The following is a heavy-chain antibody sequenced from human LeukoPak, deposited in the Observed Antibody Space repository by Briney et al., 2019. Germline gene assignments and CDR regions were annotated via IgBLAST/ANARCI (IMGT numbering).Heavy chain of an antibody. J-gene: IGHJ4*02. CDR1: GYTFTSYG. V-gene: IGHV1-18*01. CDR2: ISAYNGNT. Sequence: ASVKVSCKASGYTFTSYGISWVRQAPGQGLEWMGWISAYNGNTNYAQKLQGRVTMTTDTSTSTAYMELRSLRSDDTAVYYCARNDVLLWFGELPNWGQRTLVTVSS. CDR3: ARNDVLLWFGELPN. D-gene: IGHD3-10*01.